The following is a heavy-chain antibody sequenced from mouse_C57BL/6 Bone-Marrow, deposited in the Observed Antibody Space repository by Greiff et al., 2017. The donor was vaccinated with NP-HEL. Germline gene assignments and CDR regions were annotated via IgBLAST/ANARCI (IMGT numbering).Heavy chain of an antibody. V-gene: IGHV10-3*01. Sequence: EVKLVESGGGLVQPKGSLKLSCAASGFTFNTYAMHWVRQAPGKGLEWVARIRRKSSNYATYYADSVKDRFTISRDDSQSMLYLQMNNLKTEDTAMYYCVRGLLHYWYFDVWGTGTTVTVSS. CDR2: IRRKSSNYAT. J-gene: IGHJ1*03. CDR1: GFTFNTYA. CDR3: VRGLLHYWYFDV.